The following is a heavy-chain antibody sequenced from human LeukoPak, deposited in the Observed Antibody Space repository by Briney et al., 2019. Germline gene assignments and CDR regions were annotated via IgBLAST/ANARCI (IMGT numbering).Heavy chain of an antibody. CDR1: GYSFSSGYY. CDR3: ARAPEAIQGNDAFDI. CDR2: IYHSGST. D-gene: IGHD6-25*01. V-gene: IGHV4-38-2*01. J-gene: IGHJ3*02. Sequence: SETLSLTCAVSGYSFSSGYYWGWIRQRPGKGLEWIGSIYHSGSTYYNPSLKSRVTISVDTSKNQFSLKLSSVTAADTAVYYCARAPEAIQGNDAFDIWGQGTMVTVSS.